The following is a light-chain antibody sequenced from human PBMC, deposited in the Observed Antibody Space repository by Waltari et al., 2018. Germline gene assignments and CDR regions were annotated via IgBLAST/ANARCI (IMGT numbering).Light chain of an antibody. V-gene: IGLV1-40*01. CDR2: GVN. Sequence: QSVLTPPPSMSGPPAQTLTLSCTGSGTNIRAYDEHWYQHRPGKAPTLLIYGVNNRPSGVPDRFFGSKSGTSASLAITSLRAEDEGVYYCQSYDTSLSVVFGGGTKLTVL. J-gene: IGLJ2*01. CDR1: GTNIRAYD. CDR3: QSYDTSLSVV.